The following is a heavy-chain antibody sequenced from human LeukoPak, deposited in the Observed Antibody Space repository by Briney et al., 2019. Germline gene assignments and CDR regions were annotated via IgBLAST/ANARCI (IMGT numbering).Heavy chain of an antibody. J-gene: IGHJ4*02. CDR1: GYTFTGYY. D-gene: IGHD6-13*01. V-gene: IGHV1-2*02. Sequence: ASVKVSCKASGYTFTGYYLLWVRQAPGHGLEWMGWINPSSGDTKYAQKFQGRVSMTRDTSISTACMELSRLRSDDTAVYYCARGSPSSWYPTYYFDYWGQGTLVTVSS. CDR2: INPSSGDT. CDR3: ARGSPSSWYPTYYFDY.